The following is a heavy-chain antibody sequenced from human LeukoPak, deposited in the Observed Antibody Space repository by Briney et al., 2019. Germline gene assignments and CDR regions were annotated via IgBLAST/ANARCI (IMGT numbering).Heavy chain of an antibody. V-gene: IGHV4-34*01. CDR2: INHSGST. Sequence: PSETLSLTCAVYGGSFSGYYWSWIRQPPGKGLEWIGEINHSGSTNYNPSLKSRVTISVDTSKNQFSLKLSSVTAADTAVYYCARDLRGGSYGVDYWGQGTLVTVSS. CDR3: ARDLRGGSYGVDY. CDR1: GGSFSGYY. D-gene: IGHD1-26*01. J-gene: IGHJ4*02.